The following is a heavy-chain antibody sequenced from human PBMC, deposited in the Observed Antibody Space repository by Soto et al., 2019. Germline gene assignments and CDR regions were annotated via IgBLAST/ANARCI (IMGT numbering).Heavy chain of an antibody. V-gene: IGHV3-23*01. CDR3: ASITEASWSYYKAPDGTEYYYYYYMDV. J-gene: IGHJ6*03. D-gene: IGHD3-10*01. Sequence: GGSLRLSCAASGLTFSSYAMSWVRQAPGKGLEWVSAISGSGGSTYYADSVKGRFTIARDNYKSTMYLQMNSLIAEDLALYYWASITEASWSYYKAPDGTEYYYYYYMDVWGKGTTVTVSS. CDR2: ISGSGGST. CDR1: GLTFSSYA.